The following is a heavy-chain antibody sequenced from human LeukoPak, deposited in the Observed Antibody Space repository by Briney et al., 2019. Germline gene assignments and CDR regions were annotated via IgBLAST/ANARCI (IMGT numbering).Heavy chain of an antibody. V-gene: IGHV4-4*07. D-gene: IGHD3-10*01. Sequence: PSKTLSLTCTVSGGSISSYYWSWIRQPAGTALEWIGRIYTSGTITYNPSLKSRVTMSVDTSKNQFSLKLSSVTAADTAVYYCARDSGTTGEVKFDPWGQGTLVTVSS. CDR3: ARDSGTTGEVKFDP. CDR2: IYTSGTI. CDR1: GGSISSYY. J-gene: IGHJ5*02.